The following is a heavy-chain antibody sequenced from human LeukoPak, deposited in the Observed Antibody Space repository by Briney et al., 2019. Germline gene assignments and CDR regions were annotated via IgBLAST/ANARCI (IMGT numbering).Heavy chain of an antibody. CDR2: IYTSGST. CDR1: GGSISSYY. J-gene: IGHJ4*02. Sequence: PSETLSLTCTVSGGSISSYYWSWIRQPAGKGLEWIGRIYTSGSTNYNPSLKSRVTISVDTSKNQFSLKLSSVTAADTAVYYCARHYDILTGSPFDYWGQGTLVTVSS. V-gene: IGHV4-4*07. D-gene: IGHD3-9*01. CDR3: ARHYDILTGSPFDY.